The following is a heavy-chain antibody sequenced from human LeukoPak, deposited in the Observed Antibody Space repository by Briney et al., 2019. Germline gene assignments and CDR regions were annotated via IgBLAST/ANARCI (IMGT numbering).Heavy chain of an antibody. D-gene: IGHD6-13*01. V-gene: IGHV4-59*01. Sequence: SETLSLTCAVSGGSISSYYWSWIRQPPGKGLEWIGYIYYSGSTNYNPSLKSRVTISVDTSKNQFSLKLSSVTAADTAVYYCASQYSSSWYLAYAFDIWGQGTMVTVSS. CDR1: GGSISSYY. J-gene: IGHJ3*02. CDR3: ASQYSSSWYLAYAFDI. CDR2: IYYSGST.